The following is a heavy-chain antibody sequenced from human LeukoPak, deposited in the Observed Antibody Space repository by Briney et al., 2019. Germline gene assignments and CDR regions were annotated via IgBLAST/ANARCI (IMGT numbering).Heavy chain of an antibody. CDR1: GGSFSGYY. CDR3: ARGRASYYDILTGYYNVCYFDY. CDR2: INHSGST. V-gene: IGHV4-34*01. Sequence: SETLSLTCAVYGGSFSGYYWSWIRQPPGKGLEWIGEINHSGSTNYNPSLKSRVTISVDTSKNQFSLKLSSVTAADTAVYYCARGRASYYDILTGYYNVCYFDYWGQGTLVTVSS. J-gene: IGHJ4*02. D-gene: IGHD3-9*01.